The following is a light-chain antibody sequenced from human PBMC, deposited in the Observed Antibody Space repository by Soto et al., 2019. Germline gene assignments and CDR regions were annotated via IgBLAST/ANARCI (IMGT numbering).Light chain of an antibody. CDR3: QKYNSAPLT. V-gene: IGKV1-27*01. J-gene: IGKJ1*01. Sequence: DIQMTQSPSSLSASVGDRVTITCRASQVISNYLAWYQQKPGKVPKLLIYAASTLQSGVPFRFSGSGSGTAFTLTISSLQPEDVATYYCQKYNSAPLTFGQGTKVDIK. CDR2: AAS. CDR1: QVISNY.